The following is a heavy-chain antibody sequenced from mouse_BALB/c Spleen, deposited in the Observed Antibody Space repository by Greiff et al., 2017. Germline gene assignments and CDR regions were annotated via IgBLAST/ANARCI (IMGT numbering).Heavy chain of an antibody. V-gene: IGHV3-6*02. CDR3: ARITTATGDY. CDR1: GYSITSGYY. CDR2: ISYDGSN. Sequence: EVQLQQSGPGLVKPSQSLSLTCSVTGYSITSGYYWNWIRQFPGNKLEWMGYISYDGSNNYNPSLKNRISITRDTSKNQFFLKLNSVTTEDTATYYCARITTATGDYWGQGTTLTVSS. J-gene: IGHJ2*01. D-gene: IGHD1-2*01.